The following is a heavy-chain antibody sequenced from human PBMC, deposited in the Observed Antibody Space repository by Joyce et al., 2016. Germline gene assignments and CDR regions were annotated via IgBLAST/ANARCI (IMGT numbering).Heavy chain of an antibody. CDR3: ARERGGGMSAFDI. CDR1: GFTFSAYE. D-gene: IGHD3-16*01. Sequence: EVQLVEAGGALVQPGGSLRLSCAASGFTFSAYEIHWVRQTTGIGLEWVSAIGTAGDPYYAGSVKGRFTISRENAKSSLFLQMNSLRAEDTAVYYCARERGGGMSAFDIWGQGTMVTVSS. CDR2: IGTAGDP. J-gene: IGHJ3*02. V-gene: IGHV3-13*05.